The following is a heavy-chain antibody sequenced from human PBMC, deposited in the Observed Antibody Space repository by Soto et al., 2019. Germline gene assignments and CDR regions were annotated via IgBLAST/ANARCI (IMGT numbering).Heavy chain of an antibody. Sequence: QITLKESGPTLVKPTQTLTLTCTFSGFSLSTSGVGVGWIRQPPGKALEWLAVIYWDDNKHYSLSLRSRLTITKDTSKNQVVLTMTNMDPMDTGTYYCAHKGPEDWPLDYWGQGTLVTVSS. CDR1: GFSLSTSGVG. D-gene: IGHD3-9*01. CDR2: IYWDDNK. V-gene: IGHV2-5*02. J-gene: IGHJ4*02. CDR3: AHKGPEDWPLDY.